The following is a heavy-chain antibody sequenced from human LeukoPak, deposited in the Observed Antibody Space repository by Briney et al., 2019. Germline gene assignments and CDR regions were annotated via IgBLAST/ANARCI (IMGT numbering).Heavy chain of an antibody. CDR3: VRLPSMIRGRYFDF. J-gene: IGHJ4*02. CDR1: GYTFTNYW. CDR2: IYPRDSDT. Sequence: GESLQISCAASGYTFTNYWIGWVRQMPGKGLEWMGIIYPRDSDTRYGPSFQGQVTISADKSISAAYLQWGGLKASDTAIYYCVRLPSMIRGRYFDFWGQGTLVTVTS. V-gene: IGHV5-51*01. D-gene: IGHD3-10*01.